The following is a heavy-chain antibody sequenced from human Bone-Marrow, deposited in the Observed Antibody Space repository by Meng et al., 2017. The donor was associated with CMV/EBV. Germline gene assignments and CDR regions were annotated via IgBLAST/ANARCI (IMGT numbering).Heavy chain of an antibody. CDR2: ISGSGSTI. Sequence: GESLKISCAAPGFTFSDYYMSWIRQAPGKGLEWVSYISGSGSTIYYADSVKGRFTISRDNTENSLYLQMNSLRAEDTAVYYCARDVYCSGTSCYPTEYFYYGMDVWGQGTTVTVSS. D-gene: IGHD2-2*01. CDR3: ARDVYCSGTSCYPTEYFYYGMDV. CDR1: GFTFSDYY. V-gene: IGHV3-11*04. J-gene: IGHJ6*02.